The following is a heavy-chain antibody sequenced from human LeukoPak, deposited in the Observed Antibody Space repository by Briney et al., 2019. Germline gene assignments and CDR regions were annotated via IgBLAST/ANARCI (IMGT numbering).Heavy chain of an antibody. CDR2: IYPGDSDT. V-gene: IGHV5-51*01. CDR3: ARLDVVVVAATPIYWFDP. Sequence: GEALEISCKGSGYHFTSYWIGWVRQMPGKGLEWMGIIYPGDSDTRYSPSFQGQVTISADKSISTAYLQWSSLKASDTAMYYCARLDVVVVAATPIYWFDPWGQGTLVTVSS. J-gene: IGHJ5*02. CDR1: GYHFTSYW. D-gene: IGHD2-15*01.